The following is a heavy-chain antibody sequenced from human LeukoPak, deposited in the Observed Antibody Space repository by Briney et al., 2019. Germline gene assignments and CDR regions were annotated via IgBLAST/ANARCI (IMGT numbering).Heavy chain of an antibody. V-gene: IGHV4-34*01. Sequence: SETLSLTCAVYGGSFSGYYWSWIRQPPGKGLEWIGEINHSGSTNYNPPLKSRVTISVDTSKNQFSLKLSSVTAADTAVYYCARGGYSDSSGYPMYDFDYWGQGTLVTVSS. CDR2: INHSGST. D-gene: IGHD3-22*01. CDR3: ARGGYSDSSGYPMYDFDY. CDR1: GGSFSGYY. J-gene: IGHJ4*02.